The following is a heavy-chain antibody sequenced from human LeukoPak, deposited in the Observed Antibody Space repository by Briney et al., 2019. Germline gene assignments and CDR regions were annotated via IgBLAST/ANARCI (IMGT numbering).Heavy chain of an antibody. J-gene: IGHJ5*02. Sequence: SETLSLTCAVYGGSFSGYYWIWMRQPPGKGLEGIGEINHSGSTNYNPSLKSRVTISVDTSKNQFSLKLSSVTAEDTAVYYCASQLLKTHNWFDPWGQGTLVTVSS. CDR2: INHSGST. CDR3: ASQLLKTHNWFDP. CDR1: GGSFSGYY. D-gene: IGHD2-2*01. V-gene: IGHV4-34*01.